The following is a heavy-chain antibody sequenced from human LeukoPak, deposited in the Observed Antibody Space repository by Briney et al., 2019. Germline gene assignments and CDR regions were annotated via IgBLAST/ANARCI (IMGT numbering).Heavy chain of an antibody. Sequence: PGGSLRLSCAASGFTFSSYSMNWVRQAPGKGLEWVSCISTSSSYIYYADSVKGRFTISRDNAKNSLYLQMNSLRAEDAAVYYCARMSYDSSGYYWRIPDYWGQGTLVTVSS. D-gene: IGHD3-22*01. CDR2: ISTSSSYI. CDR1: GFTFSSYS. V-gene: IGHV3-21*01. J-gene: IGHJ4*02. CDR3: ARMSYDSSGYYWRIPDY.